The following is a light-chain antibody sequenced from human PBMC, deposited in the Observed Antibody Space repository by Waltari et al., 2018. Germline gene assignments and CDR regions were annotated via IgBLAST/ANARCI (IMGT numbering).Light chain of an antibody. Sequence: QSVLPQPPSASGTPGQRVTISCSGSSSNIGSNTVNWYQQLPGTAPKLLIYSNNQRPSGVPDRVSGSKSGTSASLAISGLQSEDEADYYCAAWDDSLNGSFFGGGTKLTVL. CDR2: SNN. CDR3: AAWDDSLNGSF. CDR1: SSNIGSNT. V-gene: IGLV1-44*01. J-gene: IGLJ2*01.